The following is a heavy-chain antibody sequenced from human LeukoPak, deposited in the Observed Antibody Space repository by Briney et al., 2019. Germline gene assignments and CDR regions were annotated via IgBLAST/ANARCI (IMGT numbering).Heavy chain of an antibody. CDR2: TYTSGST. CDR1: GGSISINSGTYY. Sequence: SETLSLTCTVSGGSISINSGTYYWSWIRQPAGKGLEWIGRTYTSGSTNYNPSLNSRVTISVDTSKNQFSLKLSSVTAADTAAYYCARLVGATFVYWGQGTLVTVSS. J-gene: IGHJ4*02. CDR3: ARLVGATFVY. V-gene: IGHV4-61*02. D-gene: IGHD1-26*01.